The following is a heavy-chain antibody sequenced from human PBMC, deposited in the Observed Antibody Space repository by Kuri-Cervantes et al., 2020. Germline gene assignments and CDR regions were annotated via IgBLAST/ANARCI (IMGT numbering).Heavy chain of an antibody. CDR2: ISSSGSTI. J-gene: IGHJ4*02. V-gene: IGHV3-11*01. CDR1: GFTFSDYP. D-gene: IGHD6-6*01. CDR3: ASRGHSSSSPVDY. Sequence: GGSLRLSCAASGFTFSDYPMSWVRQAPGKGLEWVSYISSSGSTIYYADSVKGRFTISRDNAKNSLYLLMNSLRAEDTAVYYCASRGHSSSSPVDYWGQGTLVTVSS.